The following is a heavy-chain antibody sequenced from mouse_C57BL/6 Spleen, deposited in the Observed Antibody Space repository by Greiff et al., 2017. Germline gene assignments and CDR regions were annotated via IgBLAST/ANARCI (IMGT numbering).Heavy chain of an antibody. CDR2: IWSGGST. CDR3: ARGDDGPFDY. D-gene: IGHD2-3*01. V-gene: IGHV2-2*01. Sequence: VQLQQSGPGLVQPSQSLSITCTVSGFSLTSYGVHWVRQSPGKGLEWLGVIWSGGSTDYNAAFISRLSISKDNSKSQVFFKMNSLQVDDTAIYYCARGDDGPFDYWGQGTTLTVSS. CDR1: GFSLTSYG. J-gene: IGHJ2*01.